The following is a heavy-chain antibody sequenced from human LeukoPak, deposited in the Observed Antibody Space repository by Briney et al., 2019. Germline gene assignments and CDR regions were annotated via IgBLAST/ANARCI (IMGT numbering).Heavy chain of an antibody. CDR3: ARGALTCSGGSCYSEDWFDP. V-gene: IGHV4-34*01. CDR2: INHSGSI. CDR1: GGSFSGYY. D-gene: IGHD2-15*01. Sequence: SETLSLTCAVYGGSFSGYYWSWIRQPPGKGLEWIGEINHSGSINYNPSLKSRVTISVDTSKNQFSLKLSSVTAADTAVYYCARGALTCSGGSCYSEDWFDPWGQGTLVTVSS. J-gene: IGHJ5*02.